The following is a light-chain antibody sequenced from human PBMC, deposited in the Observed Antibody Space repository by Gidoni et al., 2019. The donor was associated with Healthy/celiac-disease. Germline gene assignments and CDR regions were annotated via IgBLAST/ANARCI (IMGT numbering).Light chain of an antibody. Sequence: IVFTQSPGTLSLSPGERATLSCRASQSVSSSYLAWYQQKTGQAPRLLIYGASSRATGIPDRFSGSGSGTDFTLTISRLEPEDFAVYYCQQYGSSPPVTFGGGTKVEIK. CDR3: QQYGSSPPVT. CDR2: GAS. J-gene: IGKJ4*01. CDR1: QSVSSSY. V-gene: IGKV3-20*01.